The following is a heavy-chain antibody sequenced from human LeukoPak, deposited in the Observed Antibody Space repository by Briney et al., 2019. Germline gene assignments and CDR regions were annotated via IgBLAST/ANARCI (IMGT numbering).Heavy chain of an antibody. J-gene: IGHJ5*02. CDR2: IYYSGST. CDR1: GCSISSSSYY. V-gene: IGHV4-39*01. Sequence: SETLSLTCTVSGCSISSSSYYWGWIRQPPGKGLEWIGSIYYSGSTYYNPSLKSRVTISVDTSKNQFSLKLSSVTAADPAVYYCARRSGSYSWFDPWGQGALVTVSS. CDR3: ARRSGSYSWFDP. D-gene: IGHD1-26*01.